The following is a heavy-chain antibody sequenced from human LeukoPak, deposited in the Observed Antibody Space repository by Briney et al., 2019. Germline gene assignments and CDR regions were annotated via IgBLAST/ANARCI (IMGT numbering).Heavy chain of an antibody. Sequence: ASVKVSCKASGYTFTSYYMHWVRQAPGQGLEWMGIINPSGGSTSYAQKFQGRVTKTRDTSTSTVYMELSSLRSEDTAVYYCAREGIADNWFDPWGQGTLVTVSS. CDR2: INPSGGST. CDR3: AREGIADNWFDP. CDR1: GYTFTSYY. J-gene: IGHJ5*02. V-gene: IGHV1-46*01. D-gene: IGHD6-13*01.